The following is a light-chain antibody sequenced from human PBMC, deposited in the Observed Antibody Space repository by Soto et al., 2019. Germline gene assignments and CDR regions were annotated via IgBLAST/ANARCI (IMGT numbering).Light chain of an antibody. CDR3: QHYSSYSEA. Sequence: DIQMTQSRSAMSAAVGDRVTMTCRASQTISSWLAWYQQKPGKAPKLLIYKASTLKSGVPSRFSGSGSGTEFTLTISSLQPDDFATYYCQHYSSYSEAFGQGTKVDIK. CDR1: QTISSW. V-gene: IGKV1-5*03. CDR2: KAS. J-gene: IGKJ1*01.